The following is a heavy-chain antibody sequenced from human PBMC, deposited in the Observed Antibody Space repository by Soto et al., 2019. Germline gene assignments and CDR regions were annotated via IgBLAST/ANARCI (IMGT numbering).Heavy chain of an antibody. D-gene: IGHD6-6*01. CDR3: ARDSRGGAARRPSFYY. CDR2: IGRSGETI. Sequence: GGSLRLSCGVSGFTFSSFEMNWVRQTPGKGLEWLSYIGRSGETIYYADSVKGRFTISRDNAKSSLFLQMNGLRDEDTGIYYCARDSRGGAARRPSFYYWGRGTLVTVSS. CDR1: GFTFSSFE. J-gene: IGHJ4*02. V-gene: IGHV3-48*03.